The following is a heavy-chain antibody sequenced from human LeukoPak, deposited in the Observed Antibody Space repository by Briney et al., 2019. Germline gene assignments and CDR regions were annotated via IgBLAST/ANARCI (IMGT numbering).Heavy chain of an antibody. CDR3: ARATSWYSGSYADY. CDR2: IYHSGST. V-gene: IGHV4-38-2*02. D-gene: IGHD1-26*01. J-gene: IGHJ4*02. CDR1: GYSISSGYY. Sequence: SETLSLTCTVSGYSISSGYYWGWIRQPPGKGLEWIGSIYHSGSTYYNPSLKSRVTISVDTSKNQFSLKLSSVTAADTAVYYCARATSWYSGSYADYWGQGTLVTVSS.